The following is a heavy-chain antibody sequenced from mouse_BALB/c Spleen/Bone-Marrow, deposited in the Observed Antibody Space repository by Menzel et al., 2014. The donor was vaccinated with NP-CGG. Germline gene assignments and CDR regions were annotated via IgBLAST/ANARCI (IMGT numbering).Heavy chain of an antibody. CDR2: INPDSSTI. CDR1: GFDYSRYW. Sequence: EVQLLESGGGLVQPGASLKLSCAASGFDYSRYWMRWVRQAPGQGLEWIGEINPDSSTINYTPSLKDKFIISRDNAKNTLYLLMSKVSSETTAYYYCTRQGYYGSSDYWGQGTTLTVSS. D-gene: IGHD1-1*01. J-gene: IGHJ2*01. CDR3: TRQGYYGSSDY. V-gene: IGHV4-1*02.